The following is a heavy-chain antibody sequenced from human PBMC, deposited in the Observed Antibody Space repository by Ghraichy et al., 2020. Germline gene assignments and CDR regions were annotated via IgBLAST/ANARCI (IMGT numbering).Heavy chain of an antibody. V-gene: IGHV1-18*01. D-gene: IGHD5-12*01. CDR2: ISASNGNR. J-gene: IGHJ6*03. CDR3: ARGWAQSCAINRAMDV. Sequence: MGWISASNGNRNHAQNFQGRLTMTTDTSASTAYMELRSLRSDDTAVYYCARGWAQSCAINRAMDVWGKGTTVTVSS.